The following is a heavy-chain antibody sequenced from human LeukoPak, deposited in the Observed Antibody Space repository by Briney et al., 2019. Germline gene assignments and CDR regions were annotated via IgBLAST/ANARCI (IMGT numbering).Heavy chain of an antibody. Sequence: GGSLRLSCAASGFTVSSNYMSWVRQAPRKGLEWVSVIYGGGSTYYADSVKGRFTISRDTSKNTLYLQMNSLRAEDTAVYYCASWPGGWYGEDSWGQGTLVTVSS. CDR3: ASWPGGWYGEDS. J-gene: IGHJ4*02. CDR2: IYGGGST. V-gene: IGHV3-53*01. D-gene: IGHD6-19*01. CDR1: GFTVSSNY.